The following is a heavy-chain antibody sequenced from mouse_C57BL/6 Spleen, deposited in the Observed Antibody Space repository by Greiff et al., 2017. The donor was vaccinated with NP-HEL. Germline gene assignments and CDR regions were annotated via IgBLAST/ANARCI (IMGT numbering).Heavy chain of an antibody. V-gene: IGHV5-6*01. Sequence: EVQLVESGGDLVKPGGSLKLSCAASGFTFSSYGMSWVRQTPDKRLEWVATISSGGSYTYYPDSVKGRFTISRDNAKNTLYLQMSSLKSEDTAMYYCARRGPLTTVVANLYYFDYWGQGTTLTVSS. CDR1: GFTFSSYG. CDR2: ISSGGSYT. J-gene: IGHJ2*01. D-gene: IGHD1-1*01. CDR3: ARRGPLTTVVANLYYFDY.